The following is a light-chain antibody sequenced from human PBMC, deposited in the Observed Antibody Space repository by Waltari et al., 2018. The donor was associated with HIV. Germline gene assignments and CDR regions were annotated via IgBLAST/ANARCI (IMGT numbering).Light chain of an antibody. CDR2: XVT. J-gene: IGLJ2*01. CDR1: CSDVGSYNR. V-gene: IGLV2-23*02. Sequence: QSAXTXPAXVSGSPGQSTHISRTGTCSDVGSYNRCSWYQKHPGEAPKIMIYXVTKRPSGVSSRFSGSNSGNTASLTISGLQAEDEADYYCCSYAGSRIHVVFGGGTKLTVL. CDR3: CSYAGSRIHVV.